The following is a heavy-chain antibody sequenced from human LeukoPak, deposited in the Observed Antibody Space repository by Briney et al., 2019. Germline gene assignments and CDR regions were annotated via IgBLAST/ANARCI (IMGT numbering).Heavy chain of an antibody. Sequence: VASVTVSCKVSGYTLTELSMHWVRQAPGKGLEWMGGFDPEDGETIYAQKFQGRVTMTEDTSIDTAYMELSSLRSEDTAVYYCATSRDYYDSSGYYYYRYYYGMDVWGQGTTVTVSS. CDR1: GYTLTELS. CDR3: ATSRDYYDSSGYYYYRYYYGMDV. J-gene: IGHJ6*02. CDR2: FDPEDGET. D-gene: IGHD3-22*01. V-gene: IGHV1-24*01.